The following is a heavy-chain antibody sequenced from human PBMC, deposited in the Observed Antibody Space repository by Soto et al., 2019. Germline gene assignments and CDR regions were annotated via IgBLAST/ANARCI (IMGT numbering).Heavy chain of an antibody. CDR2: IKEDGSVS. D-gene: IGHD3-16*02. V-gene: IGHV3-7*01. Sequence: GGSNRVSSRAAECRFVDYGGNWVRQEPGKGLEWVARIKEDGSVSYYVDSVKGRFTISRDNAKNSLYLQMNNLRVEDTALYYCVRDYQNYWGLGTLVTVSS. CDR1: ECRFVDYG. J-gene: IGHJ4*02. CDR3: VRDYQNY.